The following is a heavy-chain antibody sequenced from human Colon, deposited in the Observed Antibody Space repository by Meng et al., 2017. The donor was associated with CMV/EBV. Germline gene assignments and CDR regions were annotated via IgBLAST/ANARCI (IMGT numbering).Heavy chain of an antibody. J-gene: IGHJ4*02. CDR3: GRVKQLVNIPY. CDR2: ISNSGSII. CDR1: GFTFSDYY. Sequence: GESLKISCAASGFTFSDYYMTWIRQAPGKGLDWVAYISNSGSIIYYADSVKGRFTISRDNANNSLYLQMDSLRADDTAVYYCGRVKQLVNIPYWGQGTLVTVSS. V-gene: IGHV3-11*01. D-gene: IGHD6-6*01.